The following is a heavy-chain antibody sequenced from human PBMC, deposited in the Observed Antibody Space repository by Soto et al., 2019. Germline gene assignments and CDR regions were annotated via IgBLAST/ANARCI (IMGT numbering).Heavy chain of an antibody. Sequence: SETLSLTCSVSGGSISGYYWSWIRQAPGKGLEWIGYVYDTGSTSYNPSLQSRVTISVDTSKKQFSLSLRLVTAADTAVYFCARSIAVPSSHIDHWGQGTRLTVSS. J-gene: IGHJ4*02. V-gene: IGHV4-59*01. CDR3: ARSIAVPSSHIDH. CDR2: VYDTGST. D-gene: IGHD6-6*01. CDR1: GGSISGYY.